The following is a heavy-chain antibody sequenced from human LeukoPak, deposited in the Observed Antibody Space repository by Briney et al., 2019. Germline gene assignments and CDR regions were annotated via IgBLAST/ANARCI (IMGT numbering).Heavy chain of an antibody. CDR2: INSDGSSL. CDR1: GFTFSSYW. J-gene: IGHJ6*03. D-gene: IGHD2-2*01. Sequence: GGSLRLSCAASGFTFSSYWMHWVRQAPGKGLVWVSRINSDGSSLSYADSVKGRFTISRDNAKNSLYLQMNSLRAEDTAVYYCARDKGYCSSTSCYGPYYYMDVWGKGTTVTVSS. V-gene: IGHV3-74*01. CDR3: ARDKGYCSSTSCYGPYYYMDV.